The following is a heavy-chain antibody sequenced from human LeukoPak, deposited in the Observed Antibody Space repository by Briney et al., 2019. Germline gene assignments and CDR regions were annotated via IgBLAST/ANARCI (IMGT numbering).Heavy chain of an antibody. V-gene: IGHV3-23*01. J-gene: IGHJ5*02. Sequence: GGSLRLSCAASGFTFSTYSMSWVRQAPGKGLEWVSGISGSAGDTFYADSVKGRFTISRDNSKNTLYLQMNSLRVEDTAVYHCVGRSGGTCTGNWLDPWGQGTLVTVSS. CDR3: VGRSGGTCTGNWLDP. CDR1: GFTFSTYS. D-gene: IGHD2-15*01. CDR2: ISGSAGDT.